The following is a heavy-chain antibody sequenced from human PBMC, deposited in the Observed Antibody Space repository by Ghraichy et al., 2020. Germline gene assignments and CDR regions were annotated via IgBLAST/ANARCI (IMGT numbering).Heavy chain of an antibody. V-gene: IGHV3-74*01. CDR3: AADSPWLPDSSGRTGWFDP. J-gene: IGHJ5*02. D-gene: IGHD3-22*01. CDR2: IIRDGSTT. Sequence: ESLNISCAASGIAFSRYWFHWVRQAPGKGLVWVSRIIRDGSTTNYADSVKGRFTISRDDAKNTLYLQMSSLRAEDTAVYYCAADSPWLPDSSGRTGWFDPWGQGTLVTVSS. CDR1: GIAFSRYW.